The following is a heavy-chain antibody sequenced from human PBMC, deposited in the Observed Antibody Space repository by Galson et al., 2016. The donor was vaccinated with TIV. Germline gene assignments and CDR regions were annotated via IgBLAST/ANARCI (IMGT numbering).Heavy chain of an antibody. CDR3: ARWAISGSYSDYFQP. V-gene: IGHV4-31*03. D-gene: IGHD1-26*01. CDR2: IYNSGST. J-gene: IGHJ1*01. CDR1: GGSISNSGYF. Sequence: TLSLTCNVSGGSISNSGYFWSWIRQHPGKGLEWIGNIYNSGSTYYKPSLKSRVTISVDTSKNLFFLSLTSVTAADTAVYYCARWAISGSYSDYFQPWGRGTRVTVSS.